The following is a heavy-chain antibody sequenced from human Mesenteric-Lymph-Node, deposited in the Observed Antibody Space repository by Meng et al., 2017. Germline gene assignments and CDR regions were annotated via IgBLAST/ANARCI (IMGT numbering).Heavy chain of an antibody. CDR3: ARDSTTVTTKFEY. V-gene: IGHV3-48*04. CDR1: GFTFSSYA. D-gene: IGHD4-17*01. CDR2: ISGSGTTI. Sequence: GESLKISCAASGFTFSSYAMSWVRQAPGRGLEWVSYISGSGTTIYYADSVKGRFTVSRDNAKNSLYLQMNSLRAEDTAVYYCARDSTTVTTKFEYWGRGTLVTVSS. J-gene: IGHJ4*02.